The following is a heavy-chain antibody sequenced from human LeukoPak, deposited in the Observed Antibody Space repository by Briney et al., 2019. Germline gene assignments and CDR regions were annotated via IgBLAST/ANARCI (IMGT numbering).Heavy chain of an antibody. V-gene: IGHV3-11*01. D-gene: IGHD1-14*01. CDR3: SRDPRNLDY. J-gene: IGHJ4*02. Sequence: PGGSLRLSCAVSAFTFSDNYMTWIRQAPGKGLESVSYISPSGTDISYADSVKGRFTISRDNAKNSLYLQMNSLRAEDTAVYYCSRDPRNLDYWGQGTLVTVSS. CDR2: ISPSGTDI. CDR1: AFTFSDNY.